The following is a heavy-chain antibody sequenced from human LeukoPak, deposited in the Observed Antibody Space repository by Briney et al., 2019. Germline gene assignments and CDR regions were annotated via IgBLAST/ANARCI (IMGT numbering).Heavy chain of an antibody. J-gene: IGHJ6*02. CDR1: GFTFSSYS. V-gene: IGHV3-21*01. CDR3: AREGGLLWFGEFLDV. CDR2: ISSSSSHI. D-gene: IGHD3-10*01. Sequence: GGSLRLSCAASGFTFSSYSMNWVRQAPGKGLEWVSSISSSSSHIYYADSVKGRFTISRDNAKNSLYLQMNSLRAEDTAVYYCAREGGLLWFGEFLDVWGQGTTVTVSS.